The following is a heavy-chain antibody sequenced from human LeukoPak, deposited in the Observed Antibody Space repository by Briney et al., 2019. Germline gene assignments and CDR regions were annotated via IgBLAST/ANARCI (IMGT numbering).Heavy chain of an antibody. CDR1: GGTFSSYA. CDR3: ASPSARPSSWSPFEFDY. V-gene: IGHV1-69*01. Sequence: ASVKVSCKASGGTFSSYAISWVRQAPGQGLEWMGGIIPIFGTANYAQKFQGRVTITADESTSTAYMELSSLRSEDTAVYYCASPSARPSSWSPFEFDYWGQGTLVTVSS. J-gene: IGHJ4*02. D-gene: IGHD6-13*01. CDR2: IIPIFGTA.